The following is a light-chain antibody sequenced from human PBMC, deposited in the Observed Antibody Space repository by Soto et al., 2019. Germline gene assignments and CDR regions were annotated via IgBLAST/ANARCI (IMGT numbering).Light chain of an antibody. CDR2: DAS. J-gene: IGKJ4*01. Sequence: EIVLTQSPGTLSLSPGERATLSCRASQSVASNYFGWYQQKPGQAHRLLIFDASIRATGIPDRFSASGSGSDFTLTISRLEPDDFAVYYCHQYDSLPLTFGGGTKVEI. V-gene: IGKV3-20*01. CDR3: HQYDSLPLT. CDR1: QSVASNY.